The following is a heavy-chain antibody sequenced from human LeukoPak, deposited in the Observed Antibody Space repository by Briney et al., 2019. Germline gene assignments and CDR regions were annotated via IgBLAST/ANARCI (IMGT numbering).Heavy chain of an antibody. CDR3: ARSRDWLPFDY. CDR2: INPNSGGT. Sequence: ASVKVSCKASGYTSTDYYIHWVRQAPGQGLEWMGRINPNSGGTNYAQKFQGRVTMTRDTSINTAYMDLSRLRSDDTAVYYCARSRDWLPFDYWGQGTLVTVSS. CDR1: GYTSTDYY. D-gene: IGHD3/OR15-3a*01. V-gene: IGHV1-2*06. J-gene: IGHJ4*02.